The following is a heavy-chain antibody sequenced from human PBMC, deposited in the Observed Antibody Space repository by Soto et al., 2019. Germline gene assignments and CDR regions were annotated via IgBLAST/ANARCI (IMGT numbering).Heavy chain of an antibody. CDR3: ATRAYGDPFDP. V-gene: IGHV4-39*01. CDR1: GGSITSSGFW. CDR2: ISDTGNT. J-gene: IGHJ5*02. D-gene: IGHD4-17*01. Sequence: HLQLQESGPGVVKASETLSLTCAVSGGSITSSGFWWGWIRQPPGKGLEWIATISDTGNTFYNPSLRSXXIXSXDTSKTQIALTLNSVTAADTAVYYCATRAYGDPFDPWGQGTLVTVSS.